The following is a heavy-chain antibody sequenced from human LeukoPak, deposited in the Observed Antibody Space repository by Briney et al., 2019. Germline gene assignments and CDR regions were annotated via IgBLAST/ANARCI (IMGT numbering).Heavy chain of an antibody. Sequence: TPSGTLSLTCTVSGGSISSYYWSWIRQPPGKGLEWIGYIYYSGSTNYNPSLKSRVTISVDTSKNQFSLKLSSVTAADTAVYYCARAGGYSVDYWGQGTLVTVSS. J-gene: IGHJ4*02. D-gene: IGHD6-13*01. CDR3: ARAGGYSVDY. V-gene: IGHV4-59*01. CDR1: GGSISSYY. CDR2: IYYSGST.